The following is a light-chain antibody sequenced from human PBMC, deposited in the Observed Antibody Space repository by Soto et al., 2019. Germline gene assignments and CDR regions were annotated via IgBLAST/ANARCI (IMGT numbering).Light chain of an antibody. V-gene: IGLV1-44*01. Sequence: QSVLTQPPSASGTPGQRGTISCSGTTSNIGSNTVSWYQHLPGTAPKLLIYSNDQRPSGVPDRFSGSKSGTSASLAISGLLSEDEADYYCAICDLPLSAWVFGGGTKLTVL. CDR3: AICDLPLSAWV. J-gene: IGLJ3*02. CDR1: TSNIGSNT. CDR2: SND.